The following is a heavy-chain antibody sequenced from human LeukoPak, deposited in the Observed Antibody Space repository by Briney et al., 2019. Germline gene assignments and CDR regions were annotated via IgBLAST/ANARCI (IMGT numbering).Heavy chain of an antibody. J-gene: IGHJ2*01. D-gene: IGHD6-19*01. CDR1: RFTLSSYS. Sequence: GPSLRLSFAPYRFTLSSYSMNSVRHPPGKGLEWVSSIGFSGGSIFYADSVKGRFSISRDNAKNTLYLQMTSLRADDTAVYYCARLAGSRSPWYLDLWGQGTLVTVSS. V-gene: IGHV3-21*04. CDR3: ARLAGSRSPWYLDL. CDR2: IGFSGGSI.